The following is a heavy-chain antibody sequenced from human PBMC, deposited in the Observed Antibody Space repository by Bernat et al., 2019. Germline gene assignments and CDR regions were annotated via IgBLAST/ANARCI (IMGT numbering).Heavy chain of an antibody. CDR3: ARDGGTTVLDY. V-gene: IGHV3-33*01. CDR1: GFTFSSYG. Sequence: QVQLVESGGGVVQPGRSLRLSCAASGFTFSSYGLHWVRQAPGKGLEWVAAIWYDGSKKYYADSVKGRFTVSRDDSKNTLYLEMNSLRAEDTAVFYCARDGGTTVLDYWGQEAWSPSPQ. CDR2: IWYDGSKK. D-gene: IGHD1-1*01. J-gene: IGHJ4*01.